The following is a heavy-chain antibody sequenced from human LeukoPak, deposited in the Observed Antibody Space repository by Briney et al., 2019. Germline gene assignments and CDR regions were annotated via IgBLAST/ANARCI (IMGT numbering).Heavy chain of an antibody. D-gene: IGHD3-3*01. CDR3: TTVSYDFWGEDYYYYMDV. Sequence: SXXXSSSSTIYYADSVKGRFTISRDNAKNSLYLQMNSLRAEDTAVYYCTTVSYDFWGEDYYYYMDVWGKGTTVTVSS. CDR2: XXSSSSTI. J-gene: IGHJ6*03. V-gene: IGHV3-48*04.